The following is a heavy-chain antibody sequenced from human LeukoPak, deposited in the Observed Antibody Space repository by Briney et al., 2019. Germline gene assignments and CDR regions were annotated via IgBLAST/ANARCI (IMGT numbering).Heavy chain of an antibody. J-gene: IGHJ4*02. D-gene: IGHD5-18*01. V-gene: IGHV1-69*05. CDR1: GYTFTSYR. CDR3: ARGDVDTAMVTDY. Sequence: SVKVSCKASGYTFTSYRISWVRQAPGQGLEWMGGIIPIFGTANYAQKFQGRVTITTDESTSTAYMELSSLRSEDTAVYYCARGDVDTAMVTDYWGQGTLVTVSS. CDR2: IIPIFGTA.